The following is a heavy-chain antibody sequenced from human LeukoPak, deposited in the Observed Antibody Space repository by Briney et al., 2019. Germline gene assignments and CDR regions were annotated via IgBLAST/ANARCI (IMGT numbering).Heavy chain of an antibody. CDR1: GFTFSSYG. J-gene: IGHJ1*01. D-gene: IGHD6-6*01. Sequence: PGRSLRLSCAASGFTFSSYGMHWVRQAPDKGLEWVAVISCDGSNKYYADSVKGRFTISRDNSKNTLYLQMNSLRAEDTAVYYCAKGVAIAARRGPPQHWGQGTLVTVSS. CDR3: AKGVAIAARRGPPQH. CDR2: ISCDGSNK. V-gene: IGHV3-30*18.